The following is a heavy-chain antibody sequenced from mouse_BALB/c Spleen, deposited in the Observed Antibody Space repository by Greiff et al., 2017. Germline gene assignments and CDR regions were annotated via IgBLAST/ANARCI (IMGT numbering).Heavy chain of an antibody. CDR3: ARVPGPYYYGSSPWYFDV. CDR1: GFTFSSYA. V-gene: IGHV5-6-5*01. D-gene: IGHD1-1*01. Sequence: EVKLVESGGGLVKPGGSLKLSCAASGFTFSSYAMSWVRQTPEKRLEWVASISSGGSTYYPDSVKGRFTISRDNARNILYLHMSSLRSEDTAMYYCARVPGPYYYGSSPWYFDVWGAGTTVTVSS. CDR2: ISSGGST. J-gene: IGHJ1*01.